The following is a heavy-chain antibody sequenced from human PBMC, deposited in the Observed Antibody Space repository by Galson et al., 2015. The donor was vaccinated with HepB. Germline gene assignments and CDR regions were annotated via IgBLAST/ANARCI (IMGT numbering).Heavy chain of an antibody. V-gene: IGHV5-10-1*01. J-gene: IGHJ6*02. CDR3: ARQSKIVVPASDQHGMDV. CDR1: GYIFTTYW. CDR2: IDPSDFYT. D-gene: IGHD3-22*01. Sequence: QSGAEVKKPGESLRTSCKGSGYIFTTYWINWVRQMPGKGLEWMGRIDPSDFYTDYSPSFQGHVSISAEKSVNTAFLYWSSLKASDTAIYYCARQSKIVVPASDQHGMDVWGQGTTVTVSS.